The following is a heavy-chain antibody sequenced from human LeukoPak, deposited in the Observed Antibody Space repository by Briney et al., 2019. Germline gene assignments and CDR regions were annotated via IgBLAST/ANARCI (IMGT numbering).Heavy chain of an antibody. J-gene: IGHJ4*02. D-gene: IGHD3-10*01. CDR1: GGSISSSSYY. Sequence: KPSETLSLTCTVSGGSISSSSYYWGWIRQPPGKGLEWIGSIYYSGSTYYNPSLKSRVTISVDTSKNQFSLKLSSVTAADTAVYYCARQATVGRTGGLFDYWGQGTLVTVSS. CDR3: ARQATVGRTGGLFDY. V-gene: IGHV4-39*01. CDR2: IYYSGST.